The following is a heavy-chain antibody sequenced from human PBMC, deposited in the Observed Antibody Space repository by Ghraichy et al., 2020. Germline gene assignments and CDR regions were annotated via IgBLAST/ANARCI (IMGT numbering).Heavy chain of an antibody. D-gene: IGHD3-16*01. Sequence: ASVKVSCKASGYTFISYGMSWVRQAPGQGLEWMGWISGYNGKTNYAQKFQGRVTMTTDTTTSTVYMELRSLRSDDTAVYYCAREGRPYHYYYSGMDVWGQGTTVTVSS. J-gene: IGHJ6*02. CDR2: ISGYNGKT. V-gene: IGHV1-18*01. CDR1: GYTFISYG. CDR3: AREGRPYHYYYSGMDV.